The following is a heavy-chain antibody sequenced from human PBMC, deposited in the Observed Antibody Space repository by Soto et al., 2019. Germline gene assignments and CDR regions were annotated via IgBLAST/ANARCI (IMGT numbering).Heavy chain of an antibody. J-gene: IGHJ6*02. Sequence: PGGSLRLSCAASGFTFSSFWMTWVRQAPGKGLEWVASIKQDGSEKYYVDSVKGRFTISRDNAKNSLYLQMSSLRAEDTAVYYCARDRSGFLESDVWGQGTTVTVSS. CDR3: ARDRSGFLESDV. V-gene: IGHV3-7*01. CDR1: GFTFSSFW. CDR2: IKQDGSEK. D-gene: IGHD3-3*01.